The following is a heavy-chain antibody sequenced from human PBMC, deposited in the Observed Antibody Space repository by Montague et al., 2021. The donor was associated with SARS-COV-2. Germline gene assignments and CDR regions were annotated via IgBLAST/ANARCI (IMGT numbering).Heavy chain of an antibody. CDR2: IFGSAAGT. V-gene: IGHV3-23*01. J-gene: IGHJ2*01. Sequence: SRRLSFSASGFAFNNFAMSWVRQAPGKGLEWVSSIFGSAAGTYYADSVKGRFTISRDNSKNTLYLQMNSLKAEDTAKYYCAKQPGAGAVVYWYFDLWGRGTVVSVSS. CDR1: GFAFNNFA. CDR3: AKQPGAGAVVYWYFDL. D-gene: IGHD6-19*01.